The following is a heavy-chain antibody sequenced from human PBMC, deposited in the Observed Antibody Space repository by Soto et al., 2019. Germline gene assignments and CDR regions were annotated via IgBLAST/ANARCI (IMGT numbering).Heavy chain of an antibody. CDR2: ISGSGGST. V-gene: IGHV3-23*01. D-gene: IGHD6-19*01. CDR3: AKVPETGYSSGWYRDYYYYGMDV. CDR1: GFTFSSYA. J-gene: IGHJ6*02. Sequence: GGSLRLSCAASGFTFSSYAMSWVRQAPGKGLEWVSAISGSGGSTYYADSVKGRFTISRDNSKNTLYLQMNSLRAEDTAVYYCAKVPETGYSSGWYRDYYYYGMDVWGQGTTVTVS.